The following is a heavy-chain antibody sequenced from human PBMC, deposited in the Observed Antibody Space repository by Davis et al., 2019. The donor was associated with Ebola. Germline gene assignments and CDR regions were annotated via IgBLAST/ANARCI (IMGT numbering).Heavy chain of an antibody. Sequence: GESPKTPCTGSGFTFGGYSMTWFRQAPGQGPAWVRLIRSKAYSVPTEYAASVKGRFTISRDDSKSIAYLQMDSLKTEDTAVYYCARDRFSTDYYYYYIDVWGKGTTVTVSS. CDR1: GFTFGGYS. CDR2: IRSKAYSVPT. V-gene: IGHV3-49*03. J-gene: IGHJ6*03. CDR3: ARDRFSTDYYYYYIDV. D-gene: IGHD2-2*01.